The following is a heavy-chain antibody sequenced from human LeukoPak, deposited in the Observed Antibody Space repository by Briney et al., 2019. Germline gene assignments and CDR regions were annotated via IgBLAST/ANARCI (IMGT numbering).Heavy chain of an antibody. D-gene: IGHD4-17*01. J-gene: IGHJ4*02. Sequence: ETLSLTCAVYGGSFSGYYWSWIRQPPGKGLEWVSAISGSGGSTYYADSVKGRFTISRDNSKNTLYLQMNSLRAEDTAVYYCAKDRTVTTVYFDYWGQGTLVTVSS. CDR2: ISGSGGST. V-gene: IGHV3-23*01. CDR3: AKDRTVTTVYFDY. CDR1: GGSFSGYY.